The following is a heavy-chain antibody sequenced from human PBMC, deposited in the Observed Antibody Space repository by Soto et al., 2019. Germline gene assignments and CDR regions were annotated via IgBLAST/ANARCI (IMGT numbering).Heavy chain of an antibody. Sequence: PGGSLRLPCTASGFTFGDYAMSWFRQAPGKGLEWVGFIRSKAYGGTTEYAASVKGRFTISRDDSKSIAYLQMNSLKTEDTAVYYCTRSSGYSSSWYYYYYGMDVWGQGTTVTVS. CDR2: IRSKAYGGTT. CDR1: GFTFGDYA. CDR3: TRSSGYSSSWYYYYYGMDV. D-gene: IGHD6-13*01. J-gene: IGHJ6*02. V-gene: IGHV3-49*03.